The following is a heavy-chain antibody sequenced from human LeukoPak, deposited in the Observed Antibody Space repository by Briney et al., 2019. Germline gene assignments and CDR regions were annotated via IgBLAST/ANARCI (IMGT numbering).Heavy chain of an antibody. CDR1: GGSISSGGCS. CDR3: ARSSASVSSTRARGYGMDV. J-gene: IGHJ6*02. V-gene: IGHV4-30-2*01. Sequence: SETLSLTCAVSGGSISSGGCSWGWIRQPPGRGLEWIGYIYHSGSTYYNPSLKSRVTISVDRSKNQFSLKLSSVTAADTAVYYCARSSASVSSTRARGYGMDVWGQGTTVTVSS. CDR2: IYHSGST. D-gene: IGHD2-2*01.